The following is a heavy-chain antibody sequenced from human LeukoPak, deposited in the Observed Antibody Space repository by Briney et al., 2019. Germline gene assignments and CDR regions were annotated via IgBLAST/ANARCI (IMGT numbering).Heavy chain of an antibody. J-gene: IGHJ4*02. CDR2: IYYSGST. CDR1: GGSISSCSYY. V-gene: IGHV4-31*03. CDR3: ARDTPEGFDY. D-gene: IGHD1-14*01. Sequence: SETLSLTCTVSGGSISSCSYYWSWIRQHPGKGLEWIGYIYYSGSTYYNPSLKSRVTISVDTSKNQFSLKLSSVTAADTAVYYCARDTPEGFDYWGQGTLVTVSS.